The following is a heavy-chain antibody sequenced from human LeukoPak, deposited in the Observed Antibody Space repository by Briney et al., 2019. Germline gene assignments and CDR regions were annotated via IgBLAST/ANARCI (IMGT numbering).Heavy chain of an antibody. D-gene: IGHD2-15*01. V-gene: IGHV3-23*01. J-gene: IGHJ4*02. Sequence: PGGSLRLSCAASGFTFTNYAMSWVRQAPGMGLEWVSGISGSDSGTYYADPVKGRFTISRDNSRNTLYLQINSLRAEDTAVYYCARLYCSGGSCYSVDYWGQGTLVTVSS. CDR1: GFTFTNYA. CDR3: ARLYCSGGSCYSVDY. CDR2: ISGSDSGT.